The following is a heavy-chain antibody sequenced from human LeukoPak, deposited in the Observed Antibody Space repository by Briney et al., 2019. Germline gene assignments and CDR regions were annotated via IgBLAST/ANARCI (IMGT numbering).Heavy chain of an antibody. CDR2: ISGSGGST. D-gene: IGHD6-13*01. V-gene: IGHV3-23*01. J-gene: IGHJ4*02. CDR1: GFTFSSYA. CDR3: ARGQPGVAAAGNLDY. Sequence: GGSLRLSCAASGFTFSSYAMSWVRQAPGKGLEWVSAISGSGGSTYYADSVKGRLTISRDTSKNTLFLQMNSLRAEDTAVYYCARGQPGVAAAGNLDYWGQGTLVTVSS.